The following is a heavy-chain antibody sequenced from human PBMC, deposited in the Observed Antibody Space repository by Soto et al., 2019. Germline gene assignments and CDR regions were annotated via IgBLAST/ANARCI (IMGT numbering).Heavy chain of an antibody. CDR1: GYTFTGYY. V-gene: IGHV1-2*04. CDR2: INPNSGGT. CDR3: ARDMAHYGDYSWFDP. D-gene: IGHD4-17*01. J-gene: IGHJ5*02. Sequence: QVQLVQSGAEVKKPGASVKVSCKASGYTFTGYYMHWVRQAPGQGLEWMGWINPNSGGTNYAQKFQGWVTMTRDTSISTAYMELSSLRSDDTAVYYCARDMAHYGDYSWFDPWGQGTLVTVSS.